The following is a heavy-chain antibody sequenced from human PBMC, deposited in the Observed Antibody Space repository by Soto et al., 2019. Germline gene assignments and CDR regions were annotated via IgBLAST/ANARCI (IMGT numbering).Heavy chain of an antibody. CDR3: AKGRQQLVESLLGYYYYYMDV. J-gene: IGHJ6*03. CDR1: GFTFSSYA. V-gene: IGHV3-23*01. D-gene: IGHD6-13*01. Sequence: GGSLRLSCAASGFTFSSYAMSWVRQAPGKGLEWVSAISGSGGSTYYADSVKGRFTISRDNSKNTLYLQMNSLRAEDTAVYYCAKGRQQLVESLLGYYYYYMDVWGKGTTVTVSS. CDR2: ISGSGGST.